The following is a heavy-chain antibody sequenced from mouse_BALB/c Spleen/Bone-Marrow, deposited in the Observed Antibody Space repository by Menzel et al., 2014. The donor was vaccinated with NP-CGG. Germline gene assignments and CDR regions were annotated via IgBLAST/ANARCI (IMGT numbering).Heavy chain of an antibody. Sequence: VQLKESGPELVKPGASVKVSCKASGYAFTNYNMNWVKQSHGKSLEWIGYIDPYSGGTNYNQKFRGKATLTVDKSSSTAYMHLNSLTSEDSAVYYCSRGVLSSFDYWGQGTTLTVSS. CDR2: IDPYSGGT. D-gene: IGHD2-14*01. CDR1: GYAFTNYN. V-gene: IGHV1S135*01. CDR3: SRGVLSSFDY. J-gene: IGHJ2*01.